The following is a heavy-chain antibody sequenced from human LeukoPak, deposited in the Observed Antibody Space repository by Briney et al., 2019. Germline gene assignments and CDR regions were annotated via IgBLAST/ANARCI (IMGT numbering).Heavy chain of an antibody. Sequence: SVKVSCKASGGTFSSYAISWVRQAPGQGLEWMGGIIPIFGTANYAQKFQGRVTITANESTSTAYMELSSLRSEDTAVYYCAREPATIFGVVDLKYFDYWGQGTLVTVSS. CDR1: GGTFSSYA. J-gene: IGHJ4*02. D-gene: IGHD3-3*01. CDR2: IIPIFGTA. V-gene: IGHV1-69*01. CDR3: AREPATIFGVVDLKYFDY.